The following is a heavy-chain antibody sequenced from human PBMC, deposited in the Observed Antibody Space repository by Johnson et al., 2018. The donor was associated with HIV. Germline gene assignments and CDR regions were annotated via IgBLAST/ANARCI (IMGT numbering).Heavy chain of an antibody. J-gene: IGHJ3*02. D-gene: IGHD5-24*01. CDR3: AKAGARWLQFDAFDI. Sequence: VQLVESGGVVVQPGRSLRLSCVASRFTFSSYALHWVRQAPGKGLEWVSLISWDGDSTYYANSVKGRFTISRDNSENSLYLQMNSLRTEDTALYYCAKAGARWLQFDAFDIWGQGTMVTVSS. CDR1: RFTFSSYA. V-gene: IGHV3-43*01. CDR2: ISWDGDST.